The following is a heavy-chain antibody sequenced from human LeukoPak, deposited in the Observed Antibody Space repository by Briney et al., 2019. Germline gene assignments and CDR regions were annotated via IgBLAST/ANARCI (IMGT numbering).Heavy chain of an antibody. CDR3: ARVGNWDPVYYFDF. CDR2: IWHSGIA. J-gene: IGHJ4*02. CDR1: GYALSSGHY. V-gene: IGHV4-38-2*02. Sequence: SETLSLTCTVSGYALSSGHYWGWIRQPPGKGLEWIGNIWHSGIAYYKSSLRSRVTISVDTSKNQFSLNLSSVTAGDTAVYYCARVGNWDPVYYFDFWGQGTPVTVSS. D-gene: IGHD1-26*01.